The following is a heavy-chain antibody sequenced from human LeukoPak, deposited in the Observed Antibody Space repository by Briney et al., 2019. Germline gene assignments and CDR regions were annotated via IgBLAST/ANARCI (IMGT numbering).Heavy chain of an antibody. CDR1: GGSISGYY. CDR3: ARVRYFDWLSIDY. D-gene: IGHD3-9*01. J-gene: IGHJ4*02. Sequence: PSETLSLTCTVSGGSISGYYWSWIRQPPGKGLEWIGYIYYSGSTNYNPSLKSRVTISVDTSKNQFSLKLSSVTAADTAVYYCARVRYFDWLSIDYWGQGTLVTVSS. CDR2: IYYSGST. V-gene: IGHV4-59*01.